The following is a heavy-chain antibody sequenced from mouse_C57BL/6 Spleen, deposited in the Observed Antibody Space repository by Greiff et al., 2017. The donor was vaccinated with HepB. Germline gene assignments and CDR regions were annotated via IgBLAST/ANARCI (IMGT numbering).Heavy chain of an antibody. CDR1: GFNIKDYY. J-gene: IGHJ2*01. D-gene: IGHD1-1*01. V-gene: IGHV14-1*01. Sequence: EVKLVESGAELVRPGASVKLSCTASGFNIKDYYMHWVKQRPEQGLEWIGRIDPEDGDTEYAPKFKGKATMTADTSSNTAYLQLSRLTSEDTAVYYCSTCLGVVEDYWGQGTTLTVSS. CDR3: STCLGVVEDY. CDR2: IDPEDGDT.